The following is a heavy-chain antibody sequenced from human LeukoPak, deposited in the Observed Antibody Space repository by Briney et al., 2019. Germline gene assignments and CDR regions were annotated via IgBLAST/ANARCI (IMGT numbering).Heavy chain of an antibody. CDR2: IFTGGST. CDR1: GFTVSSNF. V-gene: IGHV3-53*01. J-gene: IGHJ4*02. D-gene: IGHD3-3*01. CDR3: GRQEWPWTFLDY. Sequence: GRSLRLSCAASGFTVSSNFMSWVRQAPGKGLEWVSVIFTGGSTNYTDSVKGRFTIARDNSKNTLFLQMSSLRAEDTALYYCGRQEWPWTFLDYWGQGTLVTVSS.